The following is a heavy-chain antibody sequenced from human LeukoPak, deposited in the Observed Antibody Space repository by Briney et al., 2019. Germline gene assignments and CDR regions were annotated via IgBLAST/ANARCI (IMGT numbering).Heavy chain of an antibody. J-gene: IGHJ6*02. CDR3: ARNLRLTRDGMDV. V-gene: IGHV3-53*01. CDR1: GFTVSSNY. Sequence: GGSLRLSCAASGFTVSSNYMSWVRQAPGKGLEWVSVIYSGGSTYYADSVKGRFTISRDNAKNSLYLQMNSLRAEDTAVYYCARNLRLTRDGMDVWGQGTTVTVSS. CDR2: IYSGGST.